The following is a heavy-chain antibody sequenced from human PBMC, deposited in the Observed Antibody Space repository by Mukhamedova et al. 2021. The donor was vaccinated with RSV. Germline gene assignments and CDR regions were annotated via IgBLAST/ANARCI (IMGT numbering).Heavy chain of an antibody. V-gene: IGHV3-30*10. Sequence: GFTFSSYAMHWVRQAPGKGLEWVAVISYDGSNKYYTDSVKGRFTISRDNSKNTLYLQMNSLRSEDTAVYYCARNILTGYYPHYW. CDR2: ISYDGSNK. CDR3: ARNILTGYYPHY. CDR1: GFTFSSYA. D-gene: IGHD3-9*01. J-gene: IGHJ4*01.